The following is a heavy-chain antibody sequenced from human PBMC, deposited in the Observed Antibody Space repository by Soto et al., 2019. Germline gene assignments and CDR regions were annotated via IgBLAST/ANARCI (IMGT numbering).Heavy chain of an antibody. CDR1: GYTFSSYG. D-gene: IGHD1-26*01. J-gene: IGHJ4*02. V-gene: IGHV1-18*01. CDR3: ARDRGSYVLDY. CDR2: ISANNGNT. Sequence: QVQLVQSGAEVKKPGASVKVSCKASGYTFSSYGISWVRQAPGQGLEWMGWISANNGNTNYAQKLQGRVTMTTDTSTRAAYMELGSLRSDDTAVYSCARDRGSYVLDYWGQGTLVTVSS.